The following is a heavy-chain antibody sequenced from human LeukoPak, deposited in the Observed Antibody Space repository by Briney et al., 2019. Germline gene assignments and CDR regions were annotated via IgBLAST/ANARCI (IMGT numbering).Heavy chain of an antibody. Sequence: GGSLRLSCAASGFTFTDYWMAWVRQAPGKGLEWVANINEDGSEKCYVDSVKGRITISRDNAKNSVYLQMNSLRVEDTALYYCARLGQLDYWGQGTLVTVSS. CDR1: GFTFTDYW. V-gene: IGHV3-7*04. CDR2: INEDGSEK. CDR3: ARLGQLDY. J-gene: IGHJ4*02.